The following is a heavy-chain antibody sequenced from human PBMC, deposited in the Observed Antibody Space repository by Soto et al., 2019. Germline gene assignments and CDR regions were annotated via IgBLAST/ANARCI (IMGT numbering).Heavy chain of an antibody. CDR3: AREGPRYYYGRDV. CDR2: IRSDGKET. Sequence: GGSLRLSCAPSGFTFSSYWMSWVRQAPGKGPEWVANIRSDGKETHYADSVRGRFTISRDNAKNSLYLQMNSLRAEDTAVYYCAREGPRYYYGRDVGAKGTTVTVSS. CDR1: GFTFSSYW. J-gene: IGHJ6*04. V-gene: IGHV3-7*05.